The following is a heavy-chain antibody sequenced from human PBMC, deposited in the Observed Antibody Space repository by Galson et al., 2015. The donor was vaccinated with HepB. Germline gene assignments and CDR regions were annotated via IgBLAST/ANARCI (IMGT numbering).Heavy chain of an antibody. CDR3: ATPPGGEIRLFDWLLSPLGY. D-gene: IGHD3-9*01. J-gene: IGHJ4*02. CDR1: GGTFNSFT. V-gene: IGHV1-69*13. Sequence: SVKVSCKASGGTFNSFTFTWVRQAPGQGLEWMGGIIPIFGTANYAQKFQGRVTITADESTSTAYMELSSLRPEDTAVYYCATPPGGEIRLFDWLLSPLGYWGQGTLITVSS. CDR2: IIPIFGTA.